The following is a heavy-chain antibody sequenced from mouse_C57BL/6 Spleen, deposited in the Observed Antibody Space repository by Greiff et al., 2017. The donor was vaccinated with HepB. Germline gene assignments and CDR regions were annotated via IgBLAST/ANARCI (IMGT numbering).Heavy chain of an antibody. CDR2: INPSSGYT. Sequence: VQLQQSGAELARPGASVKMSCKASGYTFTSYTMHWVKQRPGQGLEWIGYINPSSGYTKYNQKFKDKATLTADKSSSTAYMQLSSLTSEDSAVYYCARSPIYYCGSSYIDVWGTGTTVTVSS. CDR1: GYTFTSYT. V-gene: IGHV1-4*01. D-gene: IGHD1-1*01. CDR3: ARSPIYYCGSSYIDV. J-gene: IGHJ1*03.